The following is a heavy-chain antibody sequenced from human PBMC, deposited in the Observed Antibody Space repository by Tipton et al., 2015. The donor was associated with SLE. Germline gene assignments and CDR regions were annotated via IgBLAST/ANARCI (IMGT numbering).Heavy chain of an antibody. CDR1: GFTFSSYS. CDR3: ARAMDYRLPNYPEDAFDI. Sequence: SLRFSCAASGFTFSSYSMNWVRQAPGKELEWVSSISSSGTFIYYADSVKGRFTISRDSTKNSLYLRMNSLRAEDTAVYYCARAMDYRLPNYPEDAFDIWGQGSMVTVSS. D-gene: IGHD2-2*01. J-gene: IGHJ3*02. V-gene: IGHV3-21*01. CDR2: ISSSGTFI.